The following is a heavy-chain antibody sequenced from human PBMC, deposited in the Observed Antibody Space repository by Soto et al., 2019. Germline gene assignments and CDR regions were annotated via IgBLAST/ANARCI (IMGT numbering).Heavy chain of an antibody. V-gene: IGHV4-59*01. CDR2: IYYSGST. J-gene: IGHJ4*02. CDR3: ASTSDYGDYDFDY. D-gene: IGHD4-17*01. CDR1: GGSISSYY. Sequence: PSETLSLTCTVSGGSISSYYWSWIRQPPGKGLEWIGYIYYSGSTNYNPSLKSRVTISVDTSKNQFSLKLSSVTAADTAVYYCASTSDYGDYDFDYWGQGTLVTVSS.